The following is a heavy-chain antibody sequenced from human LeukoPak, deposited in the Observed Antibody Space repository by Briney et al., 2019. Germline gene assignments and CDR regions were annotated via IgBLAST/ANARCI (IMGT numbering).Heavy chain of an antibody. CDR2: IYHSGST. D-gene: IGHD3-22*01. Sequence: PSETLSLTCTVSGYSISSGYYWGWIRQPPGKGLEWIGSIYHSGSTYYNPSLKSRVTISVDTSKNQFSLKLSSVTAADTAVYYCATAAGENYYDSSGNSGGSRITWGQGTLVTVSS. V-gene: IGHV4-38-2*02. J-gene: IGHJ4*02. CDR3: ATAAGENYYDSSGNSGGSRIT. CDR1: GYSISSGYY.